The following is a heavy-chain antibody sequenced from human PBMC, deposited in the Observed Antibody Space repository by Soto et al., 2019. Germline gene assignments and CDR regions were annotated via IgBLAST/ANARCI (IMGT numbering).Heavy chain of an antibody. Sequence: EVQLVESGGGLVQPGESLKLSCAASGFTFSGSVMHWVRQASGKGLEWIGRIRSKYDNFATASNLSLKGRFTISRDDSENTAFLQMNSLKIEDTAVYYCFCFNSGYGGQGTLVTVSS. V-gene: IGHV3-73*01. CDR3: FCFNSGY. CDR1: GFTFSGSV. CDR2: IRSKYDNFAT. J-gene: IGHJ4*02. D-gene: IGHD1-26*01.